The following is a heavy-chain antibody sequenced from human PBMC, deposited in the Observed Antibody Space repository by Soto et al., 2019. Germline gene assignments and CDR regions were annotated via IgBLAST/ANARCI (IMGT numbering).Heavy chain of an antibody. V-gene: IGHV1-69*13. CDR3: ATGGGGNSFQH. Sequence: SVKVSCKASGGTFRNNAISWVRQAPGQGLEWMGRIIAIFGTANYAEKFQDRITITADEPTSTAYMELSSLRSEDTAMYYCATGGGGNSFQHWGQGTQVTVSS. D-gene: IGHD2-21*01. CDR2: IIAIFGTA. CDR1: GGTFRNNA. J-gene: IGHJ1*01.